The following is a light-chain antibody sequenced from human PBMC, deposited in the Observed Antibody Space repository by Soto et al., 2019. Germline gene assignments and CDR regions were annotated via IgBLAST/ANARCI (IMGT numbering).Light chain of an antibody. CDR2: GAS. J-gene: IGKJ4*01. V-gene: IGKV3-20*01. CDR1: QSVSSSY. Sequence: EIVLMQSPGTLSLSPGERATLSCRASQSVSSSYFAWYQQKPGQAPRLLIYGASSRATGIPDRFTGSGSGTDFTLTISRLEPEDFAVYYCQQYGSSPALTFGGGTKVDIK. CDR3: QQYGSSPALT.